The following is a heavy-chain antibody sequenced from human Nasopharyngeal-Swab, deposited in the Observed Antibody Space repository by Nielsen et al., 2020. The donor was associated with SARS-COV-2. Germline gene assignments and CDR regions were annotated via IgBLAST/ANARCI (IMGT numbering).Heavy chain of an antibody. CDR2: ISGSGGST. J-gene: IGHJ4*02. V-gene: IGHV3-23*01. D-gene: IGHD4-17*01. CDR1: GFTFSSYA. Sequence: GESLKISCAASGFTFSSYAMSWVRQAPGKGLEWVSAISGSGGSTYYADSVKGRFTISRDNSKNTLYLQMNSLRAEDTAVYYCAKVFLPGDYETFDYWGQGTLVTVSS. CDR3: AKVFLPGDYETFDY.